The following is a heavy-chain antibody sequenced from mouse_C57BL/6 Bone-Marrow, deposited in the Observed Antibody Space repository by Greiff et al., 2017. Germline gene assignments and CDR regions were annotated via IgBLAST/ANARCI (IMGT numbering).Heavy chain of an antibody. CDR2: IRNKANGYTT. J-gene: IGHJ4*01. Sequence: EVKLVESGGGLVQPGGSLSLSCAASGFTFTDYYMSWVRQPPGKALEWLGFIRNKANGYTTEYSASVKGRFTISRDNSQSILYLQMNALRAEDSATYYCARSWSLSAMDYWGQGTSVTVSS. CDR3: ARSWSLSAMDY. D-gene: IGHD6-1*01. CDR1: GFTFTDYY. V-gene: IGHV7-3*01.